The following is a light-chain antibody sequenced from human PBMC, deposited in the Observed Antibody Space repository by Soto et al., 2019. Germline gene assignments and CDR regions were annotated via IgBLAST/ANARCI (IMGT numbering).Light chain of an antibody. V-gene: IGKV1-5*01. J-gene: IGKJ4*01. CDR3: QQYNTYPLT. Sequence: DIQMTQSPSTLSASVGDRVTITCRASQSMSSWLAWYQQKPGKAPKLLIYDASSLESGVPSRFSGSGSGTECTLTISSLQPDDFATYYCQQYNTYPLTFGGGTKVEIK. CDR2: DAS. CDR1: QSMSSW.